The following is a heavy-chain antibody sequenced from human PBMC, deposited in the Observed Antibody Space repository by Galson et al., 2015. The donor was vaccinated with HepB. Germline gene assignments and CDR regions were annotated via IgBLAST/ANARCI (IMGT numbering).Heavy chain of an antibody. CDR3: AETTVEYYGMDV. V-gene: IGHV3-30-3*01. J-gene: IGHJ6*02. CDR1: GFTFSSYA. CDR2: ISYDGSNK. D-gene: IGHD4-23*01. Sequence: SLRLSCAASGFTFSSYAMHWVRQAPGKGLEWVAVISYDGSNKYYADSVKGRFTISRDNSKNTLYLQMNSLRAEDTAVYYCAETTVEYYGMDVWGQGTTVTVSS.